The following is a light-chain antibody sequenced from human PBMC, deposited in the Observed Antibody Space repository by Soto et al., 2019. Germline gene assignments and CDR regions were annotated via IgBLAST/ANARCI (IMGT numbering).Light chain of an antibody. Sequence: IQMTQSPSSLSASVGDRVTITCRASQTISTSLAWYQQKPGKAPKLLIYEASTLQSGVPSRFSGSGSGTEFTLTISGLLPEDFAAYHCQQLYTLPFTFGQGTRLEIK. J-gene: IGKJ5*01. CDR2: EAS. V-gene: IGKV1-9*01. CDR1: QTISTS. CDR3: QQLYTLPFT.